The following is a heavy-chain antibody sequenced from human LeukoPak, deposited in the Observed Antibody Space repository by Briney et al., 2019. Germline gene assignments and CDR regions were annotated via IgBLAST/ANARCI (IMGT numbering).Heavy chain of an antibody. CDR3: ARDRQYYYGSGSYYNYYYGMDV. Sequence: GASVKVSCKASGYTFTSYAMHWVRQAPGQRLEWMGWINAGNGNTKYSQKFQGRVTITRDTSASTAYMELGSLRSEDTAVYYCARDRQYYYGSGSYYNYYYGMDVWGKGTTVTVSS. CDR2: INAGNGNT. V-gene: IGHV1-3*01. CDR1: GYTFTSYA. J-gene: IGHJ6*04. D-gene: IGHD3-10*01.